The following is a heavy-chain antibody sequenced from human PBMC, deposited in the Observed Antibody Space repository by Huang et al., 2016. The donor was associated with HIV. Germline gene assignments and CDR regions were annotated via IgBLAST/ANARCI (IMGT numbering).Heavy chain of an antibody. CDR3: TKGGVAAGYFDY. CDR2: RRSDGSNK. Sequence: QVQLVESGGGVVQPGESLRLSCAASGLTFINYAMHWVSQAPGKGLEWVAFRRSDGSNKIYADSVKGRSTISRDNSKNTLFLQMSSLRPEDTAVYYCTKGGVAAGYFDYWGQGSLVTVSS. CDR1: GLTFINYA. J-gene: IGHJ4*02. D-gene: IGHD6-13*01. V-gene: IGHV3-30*02.